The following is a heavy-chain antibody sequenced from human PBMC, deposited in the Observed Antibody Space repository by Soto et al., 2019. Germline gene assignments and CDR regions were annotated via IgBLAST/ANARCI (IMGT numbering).Heavy chain of an antibody. CDR1: GITFSSYA. CDR2: ISGSGGST. CDR3: AKGSGSYHGYVQH. J-gene: IGHJ1*01. V-gene: IGHV3-23*01. Sequence: PGGSLRLSCAASGITFSSYAMSWVRQAPGKGLEWVSAISGSGGSTYYADSVKGRFTISRDNAKNTLYLQMNSLRAEDTAVYYCAKGSGSYHGYVQHWGQGTLVTVSS. D-gene: IGHD1-26*01.